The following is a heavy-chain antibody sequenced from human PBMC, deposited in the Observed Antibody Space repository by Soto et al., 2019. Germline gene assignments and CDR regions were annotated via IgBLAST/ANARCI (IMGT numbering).Heavy chain of an antibody. CDR2: ISAYNGNT. V-gene: IGHV1-18*01. CDR3: ARDPSITIFGVVIHYYYYGMDV. J-gene: IGHJ6*02. D-gene: IGHD3-3*01. CDR1: GYTFTSYG. Sequence: ASVKVSCKASGYTFTSYGISWVRQAPGQGLEWMGWISAYNGNTNYAQKLQGRVTMTTDTSTSTAYMELWSLRSDDTAVYYCARDPSITIFGVVIHYYYYGMDVWGQGTTVTVSS.